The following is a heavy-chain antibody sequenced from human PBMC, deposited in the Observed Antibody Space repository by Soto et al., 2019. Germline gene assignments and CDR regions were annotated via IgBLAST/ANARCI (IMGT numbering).Heavy chain of an antibody. CDR1: GFTFSSYS. CDR3: ARDHIVLIPHYYYYGMDV. Sequence: LRLSCAASGFTFSSYSMNWVRQAPGKGLEWVSSISSSSSYIYYADSVKGRFTISRDNAKNSLYLQMNSLRAEDTAVYYCARDHIVLIPHYYYYGMDVWGQGTTVTVSS. D-gene: IGHD2-8*01. J-gene: IGHJ6*02. CDR2: ISSSSSYI. V-gene: IGHV3-21*01.